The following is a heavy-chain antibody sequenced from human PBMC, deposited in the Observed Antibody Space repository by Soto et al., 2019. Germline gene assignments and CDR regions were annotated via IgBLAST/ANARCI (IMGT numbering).Heavy chain of an antibody. V-gene: IGHV3-30*09. CDR2: IYNGRSNK. CDR1: GFTFISYA. CDR3: ARVAPFEYSSSPGYYYYGMDV. Sequence: QVQLVESGGGVVRPGRSLSFSCAASGFTFISYAIHWVRQAPGKGMEGVAVIYNGRSNKNYADSWKGRFAISRDNSKNTLYLQMNSLRAEDTAVYYCARVAPFEYSSSPGYYYYGMDVWGQGTTVTVSS. J-gene: IGHJ6*02. D-gene: IGHD6-6*01.